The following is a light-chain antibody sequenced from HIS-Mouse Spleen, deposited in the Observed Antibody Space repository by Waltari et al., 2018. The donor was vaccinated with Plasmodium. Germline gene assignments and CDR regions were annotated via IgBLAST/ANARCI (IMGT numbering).Light chain of an antibody. J-gene: IGLJ2*01. CDR3: SSYAGSNNLV. CDR2: EVS. Sequence: QSALTPPPSASGSPGQSVTLSCTGTSSAVGGYNYFSWSQQHPGKAPKLMIYEVSKRPSGVPDRFSGSKSGNTASLTVSGLQAEDEADYYCSSYAGSNNLVFGGGTKLTVL. V-gene: IGLV2-8*01. CDR1: SSAVGGYNY.